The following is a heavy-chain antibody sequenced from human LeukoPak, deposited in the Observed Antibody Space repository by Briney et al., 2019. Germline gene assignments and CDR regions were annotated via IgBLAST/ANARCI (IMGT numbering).Heavy chain of an antibody. D-gene: IGHD3-9*01. CDR2: INPNSGGT. CDR1: GYTFTDFD. CDR3: ARVGALRYFDWLLFS. V-gene: IGHV1-2*02. J-gene: IGHJ5*02. Sequence: ASVKVSCKASGYTFTDFDINWVRQATGQGLEWMGWINPNSGGTNYAQKFQGRVTMTRDTSISTAYMELSRLRSDDTAVYYCARVGALRYFDWLLFSWGQGTLVTVSS.